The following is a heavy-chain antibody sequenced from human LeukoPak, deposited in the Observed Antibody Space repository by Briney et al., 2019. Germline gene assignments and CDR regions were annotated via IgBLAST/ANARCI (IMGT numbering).Heavy chain of an antibody. D-gene: IGHD3-10*01. CDR3: ARETYYYGSGIDFDY. J-gene: IGHJ4*02. CDR2: ISAYNGNT. CDR1: GYTFTSYG. Sequence: ASVKVSCEASGYTFTSYGLSWVRQAPGQGLEWMGWISAYNGNTNYAQKLQGRVTMTTDTSTSTAYMELRSLRSDDTAVYYCARETYYYGSGIDFDYWGQGTLVTVSS. V-gene: IGHV1-18*01.